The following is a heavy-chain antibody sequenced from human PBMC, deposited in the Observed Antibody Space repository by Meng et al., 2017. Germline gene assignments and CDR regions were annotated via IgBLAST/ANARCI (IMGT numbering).Heavy chain of an antibody. J-gene: IGHJ4*02. Sequence: QGQLHQLGAGLFKPSETLSLTCYVYCGSCSGYYWSRIRQPPGKGLEWIGEINHSGSTNYNPSLKSRVTISVDTSKNQFSLKLSSVTAADTAVYYCARRGIAARPFYYWGQGTLVTVSS. CDR1: CGSCSGYY. V-gene: IGHV4-34*01. CDR2: INHSGST. CDR3: ARRGIAARPFYY. D-gene: IGHD6-6*01.